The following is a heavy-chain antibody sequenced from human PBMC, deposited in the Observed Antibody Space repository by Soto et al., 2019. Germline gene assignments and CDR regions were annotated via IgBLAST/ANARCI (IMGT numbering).Heavy chain of an antibody. V-gene: IGHV1-69*02. CDR3: ARAIRKITMVRGEAFDY. CDR2: IIPILGIA. J-gene: IGHJ4*02. Sequence: QVQLVQSGAEVKKPGSSVKVSCKASGGTFSSYTISWVRQAPGQGLEWMGRIIPILGIANYAQKFQGRVTITADKSTSTAYMELSSLRSEDTAVYYCARAIRKITMVRGEAFDYWGQGTLVTVSS. CDR1: GGTFSSYT. D-gene: IGHD3-10*01.